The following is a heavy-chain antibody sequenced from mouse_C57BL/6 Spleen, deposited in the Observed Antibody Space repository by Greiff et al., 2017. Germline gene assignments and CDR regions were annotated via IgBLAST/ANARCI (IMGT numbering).Heavy chain of an antibody. CDR1: GYTFTDYN. D-gene: IGHD2-3*01. J-gene: IGHJ4*01. V-gene: IGHV1-22*01. CDR3: ARSPLIYDGYYGYAMDY. Sequence: VQLQQSGPELVKPGASVKMSCKASGYTFTDYNMHWVKQSHGKSLEWIGYINPNNGGTSYNQKFKGKATLTVNKSSSTAYMELRSLTSEDSAVYYCARSPLIYDGYYGYAMDYWGQGTSVTVSS. CDR2: INPNNGGT.